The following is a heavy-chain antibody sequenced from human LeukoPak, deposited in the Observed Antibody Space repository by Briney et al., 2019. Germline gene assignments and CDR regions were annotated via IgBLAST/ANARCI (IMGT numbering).Heavy chain of an antibody. V-gene: IGHV1-18*01. CDR1: GYTFTSYG. J-gene: IGHJ3*02. D-gene: IGHD3-22*01. CDR2: ISAYNGNT. CDR3: ARDKDLFYSSGYYPYDAFDI. Sequence: GASVKVSCKASGYTFTSYGISWVRQAPGQGLEWMGWISAYNGNTNYAQKLQGRVTMTTDTSTSTAYMELRSLRSDDTAVYYCARDKDLFYSSGYYPYDAFDIWGQGTMVTVSS.